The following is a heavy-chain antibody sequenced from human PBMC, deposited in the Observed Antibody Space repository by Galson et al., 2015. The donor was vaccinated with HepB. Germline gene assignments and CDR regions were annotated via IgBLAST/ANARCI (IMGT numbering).Heavy chain of an antibody. J-gene: IGHJ6*02. V-gene: IGHV5-51*01. CDR1: GYSFTSYW. CDR3: ARRQIYGSGLYSMDV. D-gene: IGHD2-15*01. Sequence: QSGAEVKKPGESLKISCKGSGYSFTSYWIGWVRQMPGKGLEWMGSIYPSASETRYSPSFQGQVTISADKSISTAYLQWSSLKASDTAMYYCARRQIYGSGLYSMDVWGQGTTVTVSS. CDR2: IYPSASET.